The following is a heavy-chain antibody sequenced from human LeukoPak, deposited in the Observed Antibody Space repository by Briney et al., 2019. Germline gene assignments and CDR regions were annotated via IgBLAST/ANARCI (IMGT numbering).Heavy chain of an antibody. CDR3: ARHQSSGLSEAFNI. CDR1: GYSFTTSW. V-gene: IGHV5-51*01. CDR2: ICPGDSDT. Sequence: GESLQISCKGSGYSFTTSWVGWVRQMPGKGLEWMGIICPGDSDTRYSPSFQGQVTISADKSISTAYLQWSSLKASDTAMYYCARHQSSGLSEAFNIWGQGTMVTVSS. J-gene: IGHJ3*02. D-gene: IGHD3/OR15-3a*01.